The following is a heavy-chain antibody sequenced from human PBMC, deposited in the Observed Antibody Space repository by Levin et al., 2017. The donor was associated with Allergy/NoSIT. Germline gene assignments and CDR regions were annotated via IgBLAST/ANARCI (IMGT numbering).Heavy chain of an antibody. J-gene: IGHJ3*02. V-gene: IGHV4-59*01. CDR2: IYYSGSI. CDR1: GVSISSYY. Sequence: LRLSCTVSGVSISSYYWNWIRQPPGKGLEWIGYIYYSGSINYNPSLKSRVTLSVDTSKNQFSLRLSSVTAADTAVYYCAREGVLTSIEAFDIWGQGTMVTVSS. CDR3: AREGVLTSIEAFDI. D-gene: IGHD4/OR15-4a*01.